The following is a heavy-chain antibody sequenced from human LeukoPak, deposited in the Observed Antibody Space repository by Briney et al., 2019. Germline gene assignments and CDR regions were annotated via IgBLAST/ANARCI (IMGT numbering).Heavy chain of an antibody. J-gene: IGHJ6*02. D-gene: IGHD3-10*01. CDR3: ARMHPYTRLLWFGEDGMDV. CDR1: GYTFTGYY. V-gene: IGHV1-2*02. CDR2: INPNSGGT. Sequence: ASVKVSCKASGYTFTGYYMHWVRQAPGQGLECMGWINPNSGGTNYAQKFQGRVTMTRDTSISTACMELSRLRSDDTAVYYCARMHPYTRLLWFGEDGMDVWGQGTTVTVSS.